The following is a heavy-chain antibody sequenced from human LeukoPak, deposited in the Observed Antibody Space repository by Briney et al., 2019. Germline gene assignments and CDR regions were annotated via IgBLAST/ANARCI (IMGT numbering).Heavy chain of an antibody. CDR1: GFSLRNYE. CDR3: TRDPTGGNHYGPFDY. Sequence: GGSLRLSCAASGFSLRNYEMNWVRQAPGRGLEWVSYISASGITLHYADSVKGRFTISRDHAKNSLYLPMNRPRAEDTAVYYCTRDPTGGNHYGPFDYWGQGTRVTVSS. D-gene: IGHD2-8*02. CDR2: ISASGITL. V-gene: IGHV3-48*03. J-gene: IGHJ4*02.